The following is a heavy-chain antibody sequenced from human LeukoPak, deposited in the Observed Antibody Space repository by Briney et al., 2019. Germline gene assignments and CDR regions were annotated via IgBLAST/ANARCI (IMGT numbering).Heavy chain of an antibody. CDR2: IQYDGSNK. D-gene: IGHD3-22*01. Sequence: GGSLRLSCAASGFTFSSYGMHWVRQAPGKGLEWVAFIQYDGSNKYYADSVKGRFTISRDNSKNTLYLQMNSLRAEDTAVYYCAREQAWLSYGMDVWGQGTTVTVSS. CDR3: AREQAWLSYGMDV. J-gene: IGHJ6*02. V-gene: IGHV3-30*02. CDR1: GFTFSSYG.